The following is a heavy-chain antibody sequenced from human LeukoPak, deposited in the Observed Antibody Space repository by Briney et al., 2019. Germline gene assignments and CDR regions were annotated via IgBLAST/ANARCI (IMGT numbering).Heavy chain of an antibody. CDR3: ARDVGGSYTFDY. CDR2: INPSGGST. J-gene: IGHJ4*02. V-gene: IGHV1-46*01. CDR1: GCTFTSYY. Sequence: ASVKVSCKASGCTFTSYYMHWVRQAPGKGLEWMGIINPSGGSTSYAQKCQDRVTMTRDTSTSTVYMELSSLRSEDTAVYYCARDVGGSYTFDYWGQGTLVTVSA. D-gene: IGHD1-26*01.